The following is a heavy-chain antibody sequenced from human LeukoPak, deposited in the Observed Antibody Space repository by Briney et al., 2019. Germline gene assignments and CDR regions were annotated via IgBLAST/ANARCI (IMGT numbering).Heavy chain of an antibody. CDR2: ISSSSSYI. Sequence: GGSLRLSCAASGFTFSSYSMNWVRQAPGKGLEWVSSISSSSSYIYYADSVKGRFTISRDNAKNSLYLQMNSLRAEDTAVYYCARPPRDDFWSGYYGYYFDYWGQGTLVTVSS. J-gene: IGHJ4*02. D-gene: IGHD3-3*01. CDR3: ARPPRDDFWSGYYGYYFDY. V-gene: IGHV3-21*01. CDR1: GFTFSSYS.